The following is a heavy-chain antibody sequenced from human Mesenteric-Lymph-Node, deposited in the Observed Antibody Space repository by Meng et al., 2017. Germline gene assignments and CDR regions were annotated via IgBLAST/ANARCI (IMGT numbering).Heavy chain of an antibody. Sequence: QVQLQESGPGLVKPPETLSLTCTVSGGSITSNNGWTWVRQPPGKGLEWIGEISQRGSTNYNPSLKSRVTISVDRSNNQFSLRLKSVSAADTAVYYCARGRFGDAANSYNWFDPWAREPWSPSPQ. D-gene: IGHD3-10*01. CDR1: GGSITSNNG. CDR2: ISQRGST. V-gene: IGHV4-4*03. J-gene: IGHJ5*02. CDR3: ARGRFGDAANSYNWFDP.